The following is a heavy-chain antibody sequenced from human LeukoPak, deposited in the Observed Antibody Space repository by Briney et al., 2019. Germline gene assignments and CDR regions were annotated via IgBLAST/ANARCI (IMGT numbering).Heavy chain of an antibody. D-gene: IGHD5-18*01. J-gene: IGHJ4*02. CDR3: ASTGYSYGYYFDY. CDR2: IYHSGST. Sequence: SETLSLTCAVSGGSISSGGYSWSWIRQPPGKGLEWIGYIYHSGSTYYNPSLKSRVTISVDRSKNQFSLKLSSVTAADTAVYYCASTGYSYGYYFDYWGQGTLVTVSS. V-gene: IGHV4-30-2*01. CDR1: GGSISSGGYS.